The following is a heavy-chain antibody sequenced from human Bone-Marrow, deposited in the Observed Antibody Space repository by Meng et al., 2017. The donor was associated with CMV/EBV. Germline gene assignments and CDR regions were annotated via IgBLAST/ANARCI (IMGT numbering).Heavy chain of an antibody. V-gene: IGHV3-48*04. D-gene: IGHD5-18*01. CDR1: GFTFSSYS. CDR2: ISSSSSTI. Sequence: GESLKISCAASGFTFSSYSMNWVRQAPGKGLEWVSYISSSSSTIYYADSVKGRFTISRDNAKNSLYLQMNSLRAEDTAVYYCARAYSYDIWGQGTMVTVSS. CDR3: ARAYSYDI. J-gene: IGHJ3*02.